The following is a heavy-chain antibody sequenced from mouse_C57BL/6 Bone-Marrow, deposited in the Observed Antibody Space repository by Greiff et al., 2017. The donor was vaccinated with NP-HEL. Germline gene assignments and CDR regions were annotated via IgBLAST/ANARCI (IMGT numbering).Heavy chain of an antibody. J-gene: IGHJ1*03. CDR2: IDPSDSYT. CDR1: GYTFTSYW. Sequence: QVQLQQPGAELVMPGASVKLSCKASGYTFTSYWMHWVKQRPGQGLEWIGEIDPSDSYTNYNQKFKGKSTLTVDKSSSTAYMQLSSLTSEDSAVYYCARIQGGSSYDWYFDVWGTGTTVTVSS. V-gene: IGHV1-69*01. CDR3: ARIQGGSSYDWYFDV. D-gene: IGHD1-1*01.